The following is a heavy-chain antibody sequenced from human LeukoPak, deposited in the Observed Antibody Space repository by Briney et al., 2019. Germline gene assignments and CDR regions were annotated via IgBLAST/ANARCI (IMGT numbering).Heavy chain of an antibody. CDR2: INHSGST. CDR3: ARDRGLLRYFDWSSPGMDV. J-gene: IGHJ6*02. CDR1: GGSFSGYY. D-gene: IGHD3-9*01. V-gene: IGHV4-34*01. Sequence: SETLSLTCAVYGGSFSGYYWSWIRQPPGKGLEWIGEINHSGSTNYNPSLKSRVTISVDTSKNQFSLKLSSVTAADTAVYYCARDRGLLRYFDWSSPGMDVWGQGTTVTVSS.